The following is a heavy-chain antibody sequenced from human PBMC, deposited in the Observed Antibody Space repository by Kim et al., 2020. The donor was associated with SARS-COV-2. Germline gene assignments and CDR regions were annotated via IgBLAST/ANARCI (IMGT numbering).Heavy chain of an antibody. D-gene: IGHD2-15*01. V-gene: IGHV4-59*01. Sequence: NYHPCLKSRVTISVDTSRNQCSLKLSCVTAADTAVYYCARVSRLVGYFDYWGQGTLVTVSS. CDR3: ARVSRLVGYFDY. J-gene: IGHJ4*02.